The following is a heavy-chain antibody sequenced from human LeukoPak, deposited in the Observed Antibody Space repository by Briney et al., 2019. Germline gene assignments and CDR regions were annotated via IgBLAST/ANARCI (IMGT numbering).Heavy chain of an antibody. CDR1: GFSFSNYW. V-gene: IGHV3-7*01. Sequence: GGSLRLSCIASGFSFSNYWMSWVRQAPGKGLEWLANIKEDGSQKYYVDSVKGRFTISRDNGKNSLYLQMNNLIAEDTAVYYCARDVLLWFGELPGAFDIWGQGTMVTVSS. CDR2: IKEDGSQK. J-gene: IGHJ3*02. CDR3: ARDVLLWFGELPGAFDI. D-gene: IGHD3-10*01.